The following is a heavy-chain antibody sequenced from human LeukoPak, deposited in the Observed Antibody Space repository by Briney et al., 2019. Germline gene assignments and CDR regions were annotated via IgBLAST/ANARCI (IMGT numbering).Heavy chain of an antibody. J-gene: IGHJ5*02. Sequence: PSETLSLTCAVYGGSFSGYYWSWIRQPPGKGLEWIGTIYHSGSTYYNPSLKSRVTMSVDTSKNHFSLKLTSVTAADTAVYYCAREFVHYYDTSGYVDHWGQGTLVTVSS. CDR2: IYHSGST. V-gene: IGHV4-34*01. D-gene: IGHD3-22*01. CDR3: AREFVHYYDTSGYVDH. CDR1: GGSFSGYY.